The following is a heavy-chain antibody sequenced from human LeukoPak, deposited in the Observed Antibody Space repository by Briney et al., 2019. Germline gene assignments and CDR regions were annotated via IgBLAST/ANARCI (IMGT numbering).Heavy chain of an antibody. CDR1: GGSFSGYY. V-gene: IGHV4-34*01. D-gene: IGHD3-10*01. Sequence: SETLSLTCAVYGGSFSGYYWSWIRQPPGKGLEWIGEINHSGSTNYNPSLKSRVTISVDTSKNQFSLKLSSVTAADTAVYYCARGRGYGSGSYFTKKHDYWGRGTLVTVSS. CDR3: ARGRGYGSGSYFTKKHDY. CDR2: INHSGST. J-gene: IGHJ4*02.